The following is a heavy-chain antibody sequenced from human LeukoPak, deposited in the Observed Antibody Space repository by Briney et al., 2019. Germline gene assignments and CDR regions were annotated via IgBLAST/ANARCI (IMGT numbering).Heavy chain of an antibody. J-gene: IGHJ4*02. V-gene: IGHV1-8*03. CDR3: ARGYRIAARPGVLGY. CDR1: GYTFTSYD. D-gene: IGHD6-6*01. Sequence: ASVKVSCKASGYTFTSYDINWVRQATGQGLEWMGWMNPNSGNTGYAQKFQGRVTITRNTSMSTAYMELSSLRSEDTAVYYCARGYRIAARPGVLGYWGQGTLVTVSS. CDR2: MNPNSGNT.